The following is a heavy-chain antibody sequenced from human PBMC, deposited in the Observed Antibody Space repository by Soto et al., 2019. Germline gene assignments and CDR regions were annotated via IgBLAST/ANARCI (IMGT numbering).Heavy chain of an antibody. J-gene: IGHJ4*02. CDR3: AKDPRSTGSPQRYFDY. D-gene: IGHD3-10*01. CDR1: AFTFSSYG. CDR2: ISYDGSSQ. V-gene: IGHV3-30*18. Sequence: QVQLVESGGGVVQPGRSLSLSCAASAFTFSSYGMHWVRQAPGKGLEWVAVISYDGSSQYYADSVKGRFTISRDNSKNRQYQQMNSLGAEDTAVYHCAKDPRSTGSPQRYFDYWGKGTLLTVSS.